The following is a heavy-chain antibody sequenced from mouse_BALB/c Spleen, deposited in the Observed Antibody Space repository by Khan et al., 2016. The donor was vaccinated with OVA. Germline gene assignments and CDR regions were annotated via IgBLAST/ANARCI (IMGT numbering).Heavy chain of an antibody. CDR3: TRRNWDVALFLY. D-gene: IGHD4-1*01. CDR1: GYTFTSYW. CDR2: IYPGNSDT. Sequence: VQLKQSGTVLARPGASVKMSCKASGYTFTSYWMHWIKQRPGQGLEWIGAIYPGNSDTTYNQKFKGKAKLTAVTSTTTAYMELSSLTNEDPAVYYCTRRNWDVALFLYWGQGTLVTVSA. J-gene: IGHJ3*01. V-gene: IGHV1-5*01.